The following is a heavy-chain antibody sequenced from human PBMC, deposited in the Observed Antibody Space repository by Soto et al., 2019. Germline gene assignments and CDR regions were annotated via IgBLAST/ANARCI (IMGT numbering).Heavy chain of an antibody. CDR1: GFTFSSYG. V-gene: IGHV3-30*18. D-gene: IGHD1-26*01. CDR2: ISYDGSNK. CDR3: AKDGKWEIRARLDY. Sequence: QVQLVESGGGVVQPGRSLRLSCAASGFTFSSYGMHWVRQAPGKGLEWVAVISYDGSNKYYADSVKGRFTISRDNSKNTLYLQMNNLRAEDTAVYYCAKDGKWEIRARLDYWGQGTLVTVSS. J-gene: IGHJ4*02.